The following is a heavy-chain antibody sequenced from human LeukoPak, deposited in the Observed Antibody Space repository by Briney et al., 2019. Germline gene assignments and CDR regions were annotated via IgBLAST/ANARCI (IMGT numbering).Heavy chain of an antibody. D-gene: IGHD6-19*01. CDR1: GYTFTGYY. J-gene: IGHJ4*02. CDR2: INPNSGGT. CDR3: ASFPRSRPGPGHKKSYSSGWYFLG. V-gene: IGHV1-2*02. Sequence: ASVKVSCKASGYTFTGYYMHWVRQAPGQGLEWMGWINPNSGGTNYAQKFQGRVTMTRDTSISTAYMELSRLRSDDTAVYYCASFPRSRPGPGHKKSYSSGWYFLGWGQGTLLTVSS.